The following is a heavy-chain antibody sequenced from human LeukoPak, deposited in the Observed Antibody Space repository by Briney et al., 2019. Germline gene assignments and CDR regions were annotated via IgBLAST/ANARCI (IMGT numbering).Heavy chain of an antibody. CDR2: VNTDGSAT. D-gene: IGHD3-16*01. J-gene: IGHJ4*02. CDR1: GFTFSNYW. CDR3: ARGGQGAVDY. V-gene: IGHV3-74*01. Sequence: QPGGSLRLSCAASGFTFSNYWMHWVRQAPGKGLVWVSYVNTDGSATTYADSVKGRFTISRDNAKNTLYLQMNSLRAEDTAVYYCARGGQGAVDYWGQGTLVTVSS.